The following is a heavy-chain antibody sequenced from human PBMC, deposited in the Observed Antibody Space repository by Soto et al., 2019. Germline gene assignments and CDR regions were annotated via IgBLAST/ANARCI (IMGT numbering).Heavy chain of an antibody. Sequence: EVQLVESGGGLVQPGGSLRVSCAASGFTLSRYSMNWVRQAPGKGLEWLSYIDGSSHTIYYADSVKGRFIISRDNAKNSLYLQMNSLRDEDTAVYYCSRGGVATIFGDSWGQGTLVTVS. CDR2: IDGSSHTI. D-gene: IGHD5-12*01. CDR1: GFTLSRYS. J-gene: IGHJ4*02. V-gene: IGHV3-48*02. CDR3: SRGGVATIFGDS.